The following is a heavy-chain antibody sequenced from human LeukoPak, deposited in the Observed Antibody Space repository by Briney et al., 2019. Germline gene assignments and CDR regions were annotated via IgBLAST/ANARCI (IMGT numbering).Heavy chain of an antibody. D-gene: IGHD5-12*01. V-gene: IGHV3-53*01. CDR2: IYRGGSP. CDR3: ARVLSRGYSGYDLWNYYYYYMDV. CDR1: GFTVSSNY. Sequence: GGSLRLSCAASGFTVSSNYMSWVRQAPGKGLEWVSVIYRGGSPYYADSVKGRFTISRDNSKNTLYLQMNSLRAEDTAVYYCARVLSRGYSGYDLWNYYYYYMDVWGKGTTVTVSS. J-gene: IGHJ6*03.